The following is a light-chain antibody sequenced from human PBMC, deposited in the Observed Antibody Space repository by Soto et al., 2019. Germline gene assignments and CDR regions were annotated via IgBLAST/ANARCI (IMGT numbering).Light chain of an antibody. CDR2: EVS. Sequence: QSALTQPASVSGSPGQSITISCTGTSSDVGGYNFVSWYRQHPDNAPKLMIFEVSNRPSGVSNRFSRSKSGNTASLTIYGLQAEDEDDYYCSSSTSGSTPYVFGPGSKVTVL. CDR3: SSSTSGSTPYV. V-gene: IGLV2-14*01. J-gene: IGLJ1*01. CDR1: SSDVGGYNF.